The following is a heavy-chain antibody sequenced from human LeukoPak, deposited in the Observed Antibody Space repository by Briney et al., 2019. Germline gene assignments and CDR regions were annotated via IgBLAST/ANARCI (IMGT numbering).Heavy chain of an antibody. J-gene: IGHJ4*02. D-gene: IGHD6-6*01. V-gene: IGHV3-74*01. CDR2: INSDGTGT. Sequence: PGGSLRLSCAASGFTFSSYWMHWVRQVPGKGLVWVSRINSDGTGTSYADSVKGRFTISRDNAKNTLYLQMNSLRAYDTAVYYCATLGSSSTFDYWGQGTLVTVSS. CDR1: GFTFSSYW. CDR3: ATLGSSSTFDY.